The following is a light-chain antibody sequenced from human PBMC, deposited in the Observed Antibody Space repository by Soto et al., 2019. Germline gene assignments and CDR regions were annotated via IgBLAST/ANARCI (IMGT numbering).Light chain of an antibody. V-gene: IGLV1-47*01. Sequence: QSVLPQPPSASGTPGQRVTISCSGSSSNIGSNYGYWYQQLPGTAPKLLIYRNNQRPSGVPDRFSGSKSGTSASLAISGLRSEDEADYYCAAWDDSLSGSYVFGTGTKLTVL. CDR2: RNN. CDR1: SSNIGSNY. J-gene: IGLJ1*01. CDR3: AAWDDSLSGSYV.